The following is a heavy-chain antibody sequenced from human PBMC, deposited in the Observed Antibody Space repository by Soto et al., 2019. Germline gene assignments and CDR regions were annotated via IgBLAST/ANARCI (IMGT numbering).Heavy chain of an antibody. CDR1: GFPFRNFA. J-gene: IGHJ4*02. Sequence: EVQLVESGGGLVKPGGSLRLSCAASGFPFRNFAMKWVRQAPGKGLEWVSSISFSSGHIYYADSVKGRFTISRDDTNNSLYLQMNSLRAEDTAVYYCVRVSLDSYPDYWGQGTLVTVSS. CDR2: ISFSSGHI. CDR3: VRVSLDSYPDY. V-gene: IGHV3-21*01. D-gene: IGHD5-18*01.